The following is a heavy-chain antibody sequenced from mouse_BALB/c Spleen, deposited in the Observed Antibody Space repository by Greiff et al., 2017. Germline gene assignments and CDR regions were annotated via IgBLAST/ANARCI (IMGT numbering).Heavy chain of an antibody. Sequence: VQLQQSGPGLVAPSQSLSITCTVSGFSLTSYGVHWVRQPPGKGLEWLGVIWAGGSTNYNSALMSRLSISKDNSKSQVFLKMNSLQPDDTAMYYCARKLTGPMDYWGQGTSVTVSS. J-gene: IGHJ4*01. CDR1: GFSLTSYG. D-gene: IGHD4-1*01. CDR3: ARKLTGPMDY. V-gene: IGHV2-9*02. CDR2: IWAGGST.